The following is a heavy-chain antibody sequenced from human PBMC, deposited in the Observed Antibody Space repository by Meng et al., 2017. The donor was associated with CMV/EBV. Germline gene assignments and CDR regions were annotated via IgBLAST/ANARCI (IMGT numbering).Heavy chain of an antibody. CDR2: FDPEDGGT. Sequence: ASVNVSCKVSGYTLTELSMHWVRQAPGKGLEWMGGFDPEDGGTIYAQKFQGRVTMTEDTSTDTAYMELSSLRSEDTAVYYCATDFYCSSTSCSTGYYYYGMDVWGQGTTVTVSS. D-gene: IGHD2-2*01. V-gene: IGHV1-24*01. CDR1: GYTLTELS. J-gene: IGHJ6*02. CDR3: ATDFYCSSTSCSTGYYYYGMDV.